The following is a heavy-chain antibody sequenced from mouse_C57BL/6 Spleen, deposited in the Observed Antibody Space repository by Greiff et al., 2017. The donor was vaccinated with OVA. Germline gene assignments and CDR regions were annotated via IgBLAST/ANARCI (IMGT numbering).Heavy chain of an antibody. CDR1: GYSITSGYY. J-gene: IGHJ1*03. D-gene: IGHD1-1*01. CDR2: ISYDGSN. Sequence: DVKLQESGPGLVKPSQSLSLTCSVTGYSITSGYYWNWLRQFPGNKLEWMGYISYDGSNNYNPSLKNRISITRDTSKNQFFLKLNSVTTEDTATYYCARGPYYGSSPHWYFDVWGTGTTVTVSS. V-gene: IGHV3-6*01. CDR3: ARGPYYGSSPHWYFDV.